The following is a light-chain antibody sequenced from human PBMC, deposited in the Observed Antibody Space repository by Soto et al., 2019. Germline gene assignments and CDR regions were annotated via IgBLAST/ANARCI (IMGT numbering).Light chain of an antibody. CDR2: GAS. V-gene: IGKV3-20*01. CDR1: QSVDIN. Sequence: QSPCTLSLSTGERATLSCRASQSVDINLAWYQKKAGQAPRLLIYGASTRATAIPARFSGSGSGTEFTLTVSRLEPEDFAVYYCQQYGSSPWTFAQGTKV. CDR3: QQYGSSPWT. J-gene: IGKJ1*01.